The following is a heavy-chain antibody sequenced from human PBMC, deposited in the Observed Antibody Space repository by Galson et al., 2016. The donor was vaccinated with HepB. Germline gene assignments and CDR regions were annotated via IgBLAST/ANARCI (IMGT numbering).Heavy chain of an antibody. CDR2: ISGCSGFI. J-gene: IGHJ6*02. CDR3: ARGPPPSYGMDV. V-gene: IGHV3-21*01. Sequence: SLRLSCAASGFTFSSHSMNWVRQAPEKGLEWVSSISGCSGFIYYADSMKGRFTISRDNAQNSLYLQMNSLRAEDTAVYYCARGPPPSYGMDVWGQGTTVTVSS. CDR1: GFTFSSHS.